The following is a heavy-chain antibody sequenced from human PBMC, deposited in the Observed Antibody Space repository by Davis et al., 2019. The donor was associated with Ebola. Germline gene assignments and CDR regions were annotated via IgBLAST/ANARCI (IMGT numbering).Heavy chain of an antibody. CDR3: ARGRDTAMVLGYYGMDV. CDR2: IHHTGST. Sequence: SETLSLTCTVSGYSISSGFFWGWIRQSPGKGLEWIGSIHHTGSTYYNPSLKSRVTISVDTSKNQFSLKLSSVTAADTAVYYCARGRDTAMVLGYYGMDVWGKGTTVTVSS. CDR1: GYSISSGFF. V-gene: IGHV4-38-2*02. J-gene: IGHJ6*04. D-gene: IGHD5-18*01.